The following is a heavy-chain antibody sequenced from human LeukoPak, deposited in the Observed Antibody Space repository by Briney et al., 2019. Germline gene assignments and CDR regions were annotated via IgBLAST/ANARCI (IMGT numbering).Heavy chain of an antibody. CDR3: ARGGEQWNYSNWFDP. D-gene: IGHD6-19*01. J-gene: IGHJ5*02. CDR2: INHSGST. CDR1: GGSFSGYY. V-gene: IGHV4-34*01. Sequence: SETLSLTCAVYGGSFSGYYWSWIRQPPGKGLEWIGEINHSGSTNYNPSLKSRVTISVDTSKNQFSLKLSSVTAADTAVYYCARGGEQWNYSNWFDPWGQGTLVTVSS.